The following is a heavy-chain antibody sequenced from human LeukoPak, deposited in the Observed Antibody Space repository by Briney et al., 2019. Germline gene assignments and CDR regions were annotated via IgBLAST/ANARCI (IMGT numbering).Heavy chain of an antibody. D-gene: IGHD2-2*01. CDR2: FSGSGART. J-gene: IGHJ3*02. CDR1: GLIFSSDP. V-gene: IGHV3-23*01. CDR3: AKDIPSTSVPGAFDI. Sequence: GRSLSLSCAASGLIFSSDPMGWVCQTPRKGLGWVSDFSGSGARTYYADSVQGRFTISRDNSKNTLYLQMNSLRAADTALYYCAKDIPSTSVPGAFDIWGQGTMVTVSS.